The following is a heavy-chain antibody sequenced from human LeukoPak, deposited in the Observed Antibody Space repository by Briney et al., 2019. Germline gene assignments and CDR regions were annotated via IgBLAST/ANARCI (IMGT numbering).Heavy chain of an antibody. CDR1: GFTVSSNY. D-gene: IGHD5-24*01. CDR3: ARDGGGYKAFDY. Sequence: GGSLRLSCAASGFTVSSNYMSWVRQAPGKGLEWVSVIYSGGMTYYADSVKGRFTVSRDNSKNTVFLQMNSLRAEDTAVYYCARDGGGYKAFDYWGQGALVTVSS. V-gene: IGHV3-53*01. CDR2: IYSGGMT. J-gene: IGHJ4*02.